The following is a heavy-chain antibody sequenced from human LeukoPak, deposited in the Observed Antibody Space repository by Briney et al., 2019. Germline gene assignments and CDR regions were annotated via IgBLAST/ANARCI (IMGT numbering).Heavy chain of an antibody. J-gene: IGHJ4*02. CDR1: GFTFSSYA. V-gene: IGHV3-23*01. Sequence: GGSLRLSCAASGFTFSSYAMSWVRQAPGKGLEWVSGISGSGENTYYADSVKGRLTISRDSSRQTLHLQVNSLRAEDTAVYICAKERGGAVAGNKVGFDYWGQGTLVTVSS. CDR2: ISGSGENT. D-gene: IGHD6-19*01. CDR3: AKERGGAVAGNKVGFDY.